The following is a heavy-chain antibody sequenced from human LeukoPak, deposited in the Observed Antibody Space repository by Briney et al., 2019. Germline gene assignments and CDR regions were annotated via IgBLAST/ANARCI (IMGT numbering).Heavy chain of an antibody. V-gene: IGHV3-23*01. J-gene: IGHJ5*02. Sequence: GGSLRLSCAASGFTFSNYGMNWVRQAPGKGLEWISAINSDGGSTFYADSVKGRFTISRDNSKNTLYLQMNSLRAEDTAVYYCARKVPHDSCDTWGQGTLVTVSS. D-gene: IGHD2-2*01. CDR3: ARKVPHDSCDT. CDR1: GFTFSNYG. CDR2: INSDGGST.